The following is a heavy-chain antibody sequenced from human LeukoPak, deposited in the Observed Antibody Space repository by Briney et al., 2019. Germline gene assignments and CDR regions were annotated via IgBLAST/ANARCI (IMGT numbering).Heavy chain of an antibody. CDR2: INHSGST. CDR1: GGSFSGYY. D-gene: IGHD6-19*01. CDR3: ARDGDSSGGYVSDY. Sequence: SETLSLTCAVYGGSFSGYYWSWIRQPPGKGLEWIGEINHSGSTNYNPSLKSRVTISVDTSKNQFSLKLSSVTAADTAVYYCARDGDSSGGYVSDYWGQGTLVTVSS. J-gene: IGHJ4*02. V-gene: IGHV4-34*01.